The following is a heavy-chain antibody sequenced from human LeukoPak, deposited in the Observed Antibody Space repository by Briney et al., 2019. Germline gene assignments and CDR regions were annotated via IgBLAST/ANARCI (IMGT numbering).Heavy chain of an antibody. CDR1: GGSISSYY. CDR2: IYYSGST. V-gene: IGHV4-59*01. D-gene: IGHD3-10*01. Sequence: PSETLSLTCTVSGGSISSYYWSWIRQPPGKGLEWIGYIYYSGSTNYNPSLKSRVTISVDTSKNQFSLKLSSVTAADTAVYYCARGRGGYYYYYMDVWGKGTTVTVSS. CDR3: ARGRGGYYYYYMDV. J-gene: IGHJ6*03.